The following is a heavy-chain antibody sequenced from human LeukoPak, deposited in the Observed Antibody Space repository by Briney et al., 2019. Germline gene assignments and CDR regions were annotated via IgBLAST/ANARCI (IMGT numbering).Heavy chain of an antibody. V-gene: IGHV3-48*03. Sequence: GGSLRLSCAASGFTFSSYEMNWVRQVPGKGPEWVSYISSSGSTIYYADSVKGRFTISRDNAKNSLYLQMNSLRAEDTAVYYCARAGWAPGASRGRVFDYWGQGTLVTVSS. CDR1: GFTFSSYE. D-gene: IGHD3-16*01. J-gene: IGHJ4*02. CDR2: ISSSGSTI. CDR3: ARAGWAPGASRGRVFDY.